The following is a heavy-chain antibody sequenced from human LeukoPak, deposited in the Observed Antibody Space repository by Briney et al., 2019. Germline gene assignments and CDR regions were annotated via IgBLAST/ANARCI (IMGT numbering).Heavy chain of an antibody. D-gene: IGHD3-3*01. CDR1: GGSLSRYY. CDR3: AREYVDFWSGYYTGNWFDP. J-gene: IGHJ5*02. Sequence: SETLSLTCTVSGGSLSRYYWRWIRQPPGKGLEWIGYIYYSGSTNYNPSLKSRVTISVDTSKNQFSLKLSSVTAADTAVYYCAREYVDFWSGYYTGNWFDPWGQGTLVTVSS. V-gene: IGHV4-59*01. CDR2: IYYSGST.